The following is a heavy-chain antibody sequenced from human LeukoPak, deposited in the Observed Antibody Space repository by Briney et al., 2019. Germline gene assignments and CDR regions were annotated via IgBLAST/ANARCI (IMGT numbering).Heavy chain of an antibody. CDR3: AKSKRGVSRDYDSSGYYYRYFDY. D-gene: IGHD3-22*01. CDR1: GFTVSSNY. Sequence: GGSLRLSCAASGFTVSSNYMSWVRQAPGKGLEWVSVIYSGGSTYYADSVKGRFTISRDNSKNTLYLQMNSLRAEDTAVYYCAKSKRGVSRDYDSSGYYYRYFDYWGQGTLVTVSS. J-gene: IGHJ4*02. CDR2: IYSGGST. V-gene: IGHV3-66*01.